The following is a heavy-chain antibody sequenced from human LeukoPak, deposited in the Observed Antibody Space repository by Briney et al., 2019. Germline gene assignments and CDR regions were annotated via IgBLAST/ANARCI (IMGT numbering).Heavy chain of an antibody. Sequence: PGGSLRLSCSASGFTFSSYTIHWVRQAPGKGLEYVSAISSNGGSTYYADSVKGRFTISRDNSKNTLYLQMSSLRAEDTAVYYCVARSSGWFFFDYWGQGTLVTVSS. CDR2: ISSNGGST. V-gene: IGHV3-64D*09. J-gene: IGHJ4*02. CDR1: GFTFSSYT. CDR3: VARSSGWFFFDY. D-gene: IGHD6-19*01.